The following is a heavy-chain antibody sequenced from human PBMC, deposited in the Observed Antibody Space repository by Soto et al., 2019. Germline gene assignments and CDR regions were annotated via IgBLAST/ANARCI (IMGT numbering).Heavy chain of an antibody. CDR1: GFTFTTYA. CDR2: ISPDGVNK. CDR3: ARRLTTTVSALGY. V-gene: IGHV3-30*09. Sequence: QVQLVESGGGLVQSGGSLRLSCKASGFTFTTYAMHWVRQAPGKGLEWVSVISPDGVNKHSAESVRGRFVISRDNSKNTVHLEMNRLRLDDTAVYFCARRLTTTVSALGYWGQGSLVNVSS. J-gene: IGHJ4*02. D-gene: IGHD4-4*01.